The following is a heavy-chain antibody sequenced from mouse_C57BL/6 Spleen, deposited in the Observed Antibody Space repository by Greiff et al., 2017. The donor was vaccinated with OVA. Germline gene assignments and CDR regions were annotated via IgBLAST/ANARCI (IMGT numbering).Heavy chain of an antibody. CDR3: AKGDYYGSRGAMGD. Sequence: QVQLQQPGAELVRPGTSVKLSCKASGYTFTSYWMHWVKQRPGQGLEWIGVIDPSDSYTNYNQKFKGKATLTVDTSSSTAYMQLSSLTSEDSAVYYSAKGDYYGSRGAMGDWGQGTSVTVAS. CDR2: IDPSDSYT. V-gene: IGHV1-59*01. CDR1: GYTFTSYW. D-gene: IGHD1-1*01. J-gene: IGHJ4*01.